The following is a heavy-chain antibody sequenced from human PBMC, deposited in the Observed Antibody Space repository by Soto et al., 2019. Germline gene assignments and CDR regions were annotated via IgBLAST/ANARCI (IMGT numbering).Heavy chain of an antibody. Sequence: SVNVSCKATRCTFSNYAINWVRPAPGEGVEWMGAIITIFGTANYAQKFQGRVTITADDSTSTAYMELSSLRSEETAVYYCAGPGATGTVRNTFDIWGQGTMVTVSS. J-gene: IGHJ3*02. CDR2: IITIFGTA. D-gene: IGHD1-1*01. CDR3: AGPGATGTVRNTFDI. CDR1: RCTFSNYA. V-gene: IGHV1-69*13.